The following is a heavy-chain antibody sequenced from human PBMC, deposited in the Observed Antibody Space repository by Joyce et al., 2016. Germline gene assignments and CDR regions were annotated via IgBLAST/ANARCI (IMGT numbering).Heavy chain of an antibody. Sequence: QVTLKESGPTLVKPTQTLTLTCTFSGFSLSTGGVGVGWIRQPPGKALEWLALIYWDDDKRYSSSLKSRLTITKDTSKNQVVLTMTNMDPVDTATYYCAHAPATDRYYGMDVWGQGTTVTVSS. CDR2: IYWDDDK. CDR1: GFSLSTGGVG. CDR3: AHAPATDRYYGMDV. V-gene: IGHV2-5*02. D-gene: IGHD6-25*01. J-gene: IGHJ6*02.